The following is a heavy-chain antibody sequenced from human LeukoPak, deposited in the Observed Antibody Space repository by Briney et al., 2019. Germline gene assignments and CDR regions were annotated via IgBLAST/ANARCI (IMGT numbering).Heavy chain of an antibody. V-gene: IGHV1-3*01. CDR1: GYTFTSYA. D-gene: IGHD3-9*01. J-gene: IGHJ5*02. CDR3: AREGNDILTGYYDNWFDP. CDR2: INAGNGNT. Sequence: ASVKVSCKASGYTFTSYAMHWVRQAPGQRLEWMGWINAGNGNTKYSQKFQGRVTITRDTSASTAYMELSSLRPEDTAVYYCAREGNDILTGYYDNWFDPWGQGTLVTVSS.